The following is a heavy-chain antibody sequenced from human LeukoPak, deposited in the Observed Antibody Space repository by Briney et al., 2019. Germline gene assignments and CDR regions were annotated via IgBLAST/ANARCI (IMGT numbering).Heavy chain of an antibody. V-gene: IGHV4-31*03. CDR3: ARDGRGRQDY. CDR2: IYYSGST. Sequence: SQTLSRTCTVSGGSISSGRYYWSWIRQHPGKGLEWIGYIYYSGSTYYNPSLKSRVTISVDTSKNQFSLKLSSVTAADTAVYYCARDGRGRQDYWGQGTLVTVSS. CDR1: GGSISSGRYY. J-gene: IGHJ4*02. D-gene: IGHD1-26*01.